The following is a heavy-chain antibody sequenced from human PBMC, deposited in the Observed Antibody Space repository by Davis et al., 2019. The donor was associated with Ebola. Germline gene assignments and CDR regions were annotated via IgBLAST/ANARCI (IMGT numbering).Heavy chain of an antibody. J-gene: IGHJ4*02. Sequence: GESLKISCAASGFTFSRHAIHWVRQAPTKGLEWVAVISYDGLNTYYADSVKGRFTISRDNSKNTLYLQMNSLRAEDTAVYYCARDPGSSSFDYWGQGSLVTVSS. D-gene: IGHD6-6*01. CDR2: ISYDGLNT. CDR3: ARDPGSSSFDY. CDR1: GFTFSRHA. V-gene: IGHV3-30-3*01.